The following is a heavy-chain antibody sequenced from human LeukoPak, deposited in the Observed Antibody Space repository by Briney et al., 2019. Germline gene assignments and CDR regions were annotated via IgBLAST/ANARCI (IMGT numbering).Heavy chain of an antibody. V-gene: IGHV4-34*01. CDR3: ARGVIVVVVAATRYNWFDP. CDR1: GFTFSSYA. J-gene: IGHJ5*02. Sequence: GSLRLSCAASGFTFSSYAMSWVRQAPGKGLEWIGEINHSGSTNYNPSLKSRVTISVDTSKNQFSLKLSSVTAADTAVYYCARGVIVVVVAATRYNWFDPWGQGTLVTVSS. D-gene: IGHD2-15*01. CDR2: INHSGST.